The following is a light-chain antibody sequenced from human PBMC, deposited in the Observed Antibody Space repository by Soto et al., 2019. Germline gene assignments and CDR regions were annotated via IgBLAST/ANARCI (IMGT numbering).Light chain of an antibody. Sequence: EIVMTQSPATLSVSPGERATLSCRVSQSVSSNLAWYQQKPGQPPRLLIYGASTRATGIPARFIGSGSGTEFTLTISSLQSEDFAVYYCQHYNNWPPWTFGQGTKVDIK. CDR3: QHYNNWPPWT. CDR1: QSVSSN. V-gene: IGKV3-15*01. J-gene: IGKJ1*01. CDR2: GAS.